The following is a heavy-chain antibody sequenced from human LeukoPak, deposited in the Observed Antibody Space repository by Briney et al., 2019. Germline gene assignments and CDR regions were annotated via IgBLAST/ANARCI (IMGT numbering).Heavy chain of an antibody. CDR2: INGDGSIT. V-gene: IGHV3-74*01. Sequence: GGSLRLSCAASGFTFSNNWMHWVRQAPGKGLVWASRINGDGSITDYADAVKGRFTISRDNAKNTLYLQMNSLRAEDTAVYYCAQVRVTSSRNVFNMWGQGTMVTVSS. CDR1: GFTFSNNW. D-gene: IGHD6-13*01. CDR3: AQVRVTSSRNVFNM. J-gene: IGHJ3*02.